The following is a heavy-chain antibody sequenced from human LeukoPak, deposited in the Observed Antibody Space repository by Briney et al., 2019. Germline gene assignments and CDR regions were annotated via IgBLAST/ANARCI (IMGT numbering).Heavy chain of an antibody. CDR3: ARAIGKSEGY. CDR2: ISYDGSNK. D-gene: IGHD4-23*01. J-gene: IGHJ4*02. V-gene: IGHV3-30-3*01. Sequence: PGGSLRLSCAASGFTFSSCAMHWVRQAPGKGLEWVAVISYDGSNKYYADSVKGRFTISRDNSKNTLYLQMNSLRAEDTAVYYCARAIGKSEGYWGQGTLVTVSS. CDR1: GFTFSSCA.